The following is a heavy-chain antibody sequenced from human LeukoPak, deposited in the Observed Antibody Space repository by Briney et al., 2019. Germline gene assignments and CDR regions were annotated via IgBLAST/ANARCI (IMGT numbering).Heavy chain of an antibody. J-gene: IGHJ4*02. CDR1: EFTIRNHY. V-gene: IGHV3-11*04. D-gene: IGHD2-2*01. CDR2: ISGSGSTI. CDR3: AAPGVPAATYYFDY. Sequence: GGSLRLSCADSEFTIRNHYVSWIRQAPGKGLEWVSYISGSGSTIYYGDSVKGRFTISRDNSKNTVYLQMNSLRAEDTAVYYCAAPGVPAATYYFDYWGQGTLVTVSS.